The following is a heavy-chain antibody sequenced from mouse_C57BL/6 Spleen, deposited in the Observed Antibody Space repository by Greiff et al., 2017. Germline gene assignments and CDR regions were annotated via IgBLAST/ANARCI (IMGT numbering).Heavy chain of an antibody. D-gene: IGHD2-4*01. CDR1: GFNIKDTY. V-gene: IGHV14-3*02. J-gene: IGHJ2*01. CDR3: ARNYDYDNYFDY. Sequence: EVQLQQSGAELVKPGASVKLSCTASGFNIKDTYMHWVKQRPEQGLEWIGRIDPANGNTKYDPKFQGKATITADTSSNTAYLQLSSLTSEDTAVYYCARNYDYDNYFDYWGQGTTLTVSS. CDR2: IDPANGNT.